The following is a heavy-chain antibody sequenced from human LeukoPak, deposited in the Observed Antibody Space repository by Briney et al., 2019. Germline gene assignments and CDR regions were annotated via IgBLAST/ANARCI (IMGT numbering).Heavy chain of an antibody. Sequence: GGSLRPSCAASGFSVSSNYMNWVRQAPGKGLDWVSVIYDGGDKHYADSVRGRFIISRDSSTNTLYLQMTSLRVEDTAVYYCARGAFDWGQGTLVTVSS. J-gene: IGHJ4*02. V-gene: IGHV3-53*01. CDR3: ARGAFD. CDR1: GFSVSSNY. CDR2: IYDGGDK. D-gene: IGHD3-3*02.